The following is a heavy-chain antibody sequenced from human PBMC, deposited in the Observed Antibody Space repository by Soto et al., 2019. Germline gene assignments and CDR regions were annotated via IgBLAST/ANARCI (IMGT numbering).Heavy chain of an antibody. Sequence: EAQLVESGGGLVQPGGSLRLSCAASGFTFSNYEMHWVRQAPGKGLEYVSGISNNGAHTDYAKSVKGRFTISRDNSENTLYLQMGSLRAEDMALYYCARRGYGSXWPNVYMDVWGKGTTVTVSS. D-gene: IGHD6-13*01. V-gene: IGHV3-64*01. J-gene: IGHJ6*03. CDR3: ARRGYGSXWPNVYMDV. CDR2: ISNNGAHT. CDR1: GFTFSNYE.